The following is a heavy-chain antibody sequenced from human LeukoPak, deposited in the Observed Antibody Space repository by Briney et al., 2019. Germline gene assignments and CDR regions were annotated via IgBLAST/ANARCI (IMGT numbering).Heavy chain of an antibody. CDR3: ASSYYDFWSGYDSNWFDP. CDR2: IYTSGST. J-gene: IGHJ5*02. D-gene: IGHD3-3*01. Sequence: SETLSLTCTVSGGSISSYYWSWIRQPAVKGLEWIGRIYTSGSTNYNPSLKSRVTMSVDTSKNQFSLKLSSVTAADTAVYYCASSYYDFWSGYDSNWFDPWGQGTLVTVSS. V-gene: IGHV4-4*07. CDR1: GGSISSYY.